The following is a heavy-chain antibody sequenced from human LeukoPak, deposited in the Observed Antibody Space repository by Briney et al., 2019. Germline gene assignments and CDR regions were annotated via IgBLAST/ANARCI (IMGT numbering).Heavy chain of an antibody. J-gene: IGHJ6*03. D-gene: IGHD2-8*01. Sequence: SVTVSCKASGGTFSSYAISWARQAPGQGLEWMGGIIPIFGTANYAQKFQGRVTITTDESTSTAYMELSSLRSEDTAVYYCARDRGYCTNGVCYEYYYYYYMDVWGKGTTVTVSS. V-gene: IGHV1-69*05. CDR1: GGTFSSYA. CDR2: IIPIFGTA. CDR3: ARDRGYCTNGVCYEYYYYYYMDV.